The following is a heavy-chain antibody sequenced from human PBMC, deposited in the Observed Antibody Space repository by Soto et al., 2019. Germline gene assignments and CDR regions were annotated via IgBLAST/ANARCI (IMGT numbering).Heavy chain of an antibody. CDR2: INHSGST. CDR1: GGSFSGYY. CDR3: ARHSLYCSGGSCHHENPISYYYYMDV. D-gene: IGHD2-15*01. Sequence: SETLSLTCAVYGGSFSGYYWNWIRQPPGKGLEWIGEINHSGSTNYNPSLKSRVTISVDTSKNQFSLKLSSVTAADTAVYYCARHSLYCSGGSCHHENPISYYYYMDVWGKGTTVTVSS. J-gene: IGHJ6*03. V-gene: IGHV4-34*01.